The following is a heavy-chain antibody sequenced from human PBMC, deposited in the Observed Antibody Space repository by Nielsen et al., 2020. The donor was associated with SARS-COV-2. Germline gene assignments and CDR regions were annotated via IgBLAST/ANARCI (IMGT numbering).Heavy chain of an antibody. CDR3: AKDFHGSVADFFGN. D-gene: IGHD2-2*03. CDR2: ISGSGDRT. V-gene: IGHV3-23*01. Sequence: GESLKISCTASGFTFSNSAMSLVRQTPGKGLEWVSSISGSGDRTDYADSVKCRVIISRDNSKNTLHLQMNSLRAEDTALYFCAKDFHGSVADFFGNWGQGTLVTVSS. CDR1: GFTFSNSA. J-gene: IGHJ4*02.